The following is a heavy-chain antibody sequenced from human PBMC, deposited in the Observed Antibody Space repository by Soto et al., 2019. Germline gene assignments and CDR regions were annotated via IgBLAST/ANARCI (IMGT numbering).Heavy chain of an antibody. CDR2: IYLAGST. Sequence: SETLSLTCSGSGGSFPSNNWCTCFRHPPRPGLEWFGEIYLAGSTNYNPSLKSRVTISLDKSENQFSLRLTSVTAADTAVYFCARGGGHYYREDYFDSWGQGAQVTVSS. V-gene: IGHV4-4*02. CDR1: GGSFPSNNW. D-gene: IGHD1-26*01. CDR3: ARGGGHYYREDYFDS. J-gene: IGHJ4*02.